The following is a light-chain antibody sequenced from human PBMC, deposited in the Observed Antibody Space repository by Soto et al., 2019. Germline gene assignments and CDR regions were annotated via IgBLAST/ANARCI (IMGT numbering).Light chain of an antibody. CDR2: EVS. CDR1: SSDVGGYSY. CDR3: SSYTAKSTVMV. J-gene: IGLJ2*01. V-gene: IGLV2-14*01. Sequence: QSALTQPASVSGSPGQSITISCTGTSSDVGGYSYVSWFQQYPGKAPKVLIYEVSYRPSGVSNRFSGSKSGETASLTISGLQAEDEAHYYCSSYTAKSTVMVFGGGTKVTVL.